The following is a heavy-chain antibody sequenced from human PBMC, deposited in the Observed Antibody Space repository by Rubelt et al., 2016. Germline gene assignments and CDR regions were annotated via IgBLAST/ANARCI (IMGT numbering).Heavy chain of an antibody. J-gene: IGHJ4*02. CDR3: ARIPTVVKRIDY. CDR2: INHSGST. V-gene: IGHV4-34*01. Sequence: QVQLQQWGAGLLKPSETLSLTCAVYGGSFSGYYWSWIRQPPGKGLEWIGEINHSGSTNYNPSPQSRCTHSLDTSKNQFSLKLSSVTAADTAVYYCARIPTVVKRIDYCGQGTLVTVSS. CDR1: GGSFSGYY. D-gene: IGHD4-23*01.